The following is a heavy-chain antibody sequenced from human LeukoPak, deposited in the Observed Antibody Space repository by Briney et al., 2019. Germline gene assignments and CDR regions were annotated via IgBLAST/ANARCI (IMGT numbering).Heavy chain of an antibody. V-gene: IGHV3-7*01. J-gene: IGHJ4*02. D-gene: IGHD2-2*01. CDR2: RNEDGNKK. CDR3: ARGCTSASCYDY. Sequence: GGSLRLSCTASGFTFSRYWMGWVRQAPGKGLEWVANRNEDGNKKYYVDSVKGRFTISRDNTKKSLYLQMNSPRPEDTAVYYCARGCTSASCYDYWGQGTLVTVSS. CDR1: GFTFSRYW.